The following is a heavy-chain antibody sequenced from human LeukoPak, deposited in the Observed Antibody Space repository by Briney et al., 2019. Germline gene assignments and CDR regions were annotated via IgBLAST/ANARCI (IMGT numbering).Heavy chain of an antibody. V-gene: IGHV3-23*01. J-gene: IGHJ5*02. CDR2: TSGSGGST. CDR1: GFTFSSYA. Sequence: GGSLRLSCAASGFTFSSYAMSWVRQAPGRGLEWVSATSGSGGSTYYADSVKGRFTISRDNSKNTLYLQMNSLRAEDTAVYYCARRIAAAESWFDPWGQGTLVTVSS. CDR3: ARRIAAAESWFDP. D-gene: IGHD6-13*01.